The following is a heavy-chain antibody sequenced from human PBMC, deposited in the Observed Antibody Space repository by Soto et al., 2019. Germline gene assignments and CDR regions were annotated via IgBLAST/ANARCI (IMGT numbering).Heavy chain of an antibody. Sequence: PGGSLRRSFAASGFTFLSYSMSWVRQAPGKGLEWVSVISGSGVTTYYADSVKGRFTISRDNSKTTLCLQMNSLRTEDTAVFYCAKVHYDYIWGSFDYWGQGTLVTVSS. CDR2: ISGSGVTT. CDR1: GFTFLSYS. V-gene: IGHV3-23*01. CDR3: AKVHYDYIWGSFDY. J-gene: IGHJ4*02. D-gene: IGHD3-16*01.